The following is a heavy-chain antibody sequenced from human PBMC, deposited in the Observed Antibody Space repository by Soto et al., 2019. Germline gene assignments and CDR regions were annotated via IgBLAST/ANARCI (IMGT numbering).Heavy chain of an antibody. CDR2: INHSGST. CDR3: ARFAAAGKKLDPPIPRKYYYYGMDV. V-gene: IGHV4-34*01. J-gene: IGHJ6*02. D-gene: IGHD6-13*01. CDR1: GTSFIGYY. Sequence: PSETLSLTSACYGTSFIGYYWSWIRQPPGKGLEWIGEINHSGSTNYNPSLKSRVTISVDTYKNQFSLKRSSVTAADTAVYYCARFAAAGKKLDPPIPRKYYYYGMDVWGQGNTV.